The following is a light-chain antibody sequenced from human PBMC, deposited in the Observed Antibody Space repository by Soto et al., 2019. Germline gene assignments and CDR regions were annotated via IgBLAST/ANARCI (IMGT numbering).Light chain of an antibody. CDR2: AAS. CDR1: QDIAIY. Sequence: IHLTQSPSSLSASFLYIVTITCXASQDIAIYLAWYQQKPGEAPKLLIYAASSLQSGVPSRFSGSGSGTEFTLTISSLQPDDFATYYCQQVNSFPSTFGQGTRLEIK. CDR3: QQVNSFPST. J-gene: IGKJ5*01. V-gene: IGKV1-9*01.